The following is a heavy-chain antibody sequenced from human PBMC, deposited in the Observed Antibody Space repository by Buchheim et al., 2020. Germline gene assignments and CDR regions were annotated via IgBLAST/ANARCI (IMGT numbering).Heavy chain of an antibody. CDR2: IIPIFGTA. Sequence: QVQLVQSGAEVKKPGSSVKVSCKASGGTFSSYAISWVRQAPGEGVEWMGGIIPIFGTANYAQKFQGRVTITADESTSTADMVLSSLRSEDTAVYYCARGVARFLEWLAHYYYGMDVWGQGTT. J-gene: IGHJ6*02. V-gene: IGHV1-69*01. CDR1: GGTFSSYA. CDR3: ARGVARFLEWLAHYYYGMDV. D-gene: IGHD3-3*01.